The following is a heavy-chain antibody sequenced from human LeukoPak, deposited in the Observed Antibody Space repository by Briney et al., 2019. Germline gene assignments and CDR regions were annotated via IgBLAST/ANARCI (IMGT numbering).Heavy chain of an antibody. V-gene: IGHV4-59*10. CDR1: GGSFSGYY. CDR3: ARETYYYASGSYYSFDY. Sequence: SETLSLTCAVYGGSFSGYYWSWIRQPPGKGLEWIGRIYTSGSTNYNPSLKSRVTMSIDTSKNQFSLKLSSVTAADSAVYYCARETYYYASGSYYSFDYWGQGTLVTVSS. J-gene: IGHJ4*02. D-gene: IGHD3-10*01. CDR2: IYTSGST.